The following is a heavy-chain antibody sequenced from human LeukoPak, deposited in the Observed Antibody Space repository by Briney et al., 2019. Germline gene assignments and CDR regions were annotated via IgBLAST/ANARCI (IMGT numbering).Heavy chain of an antibody. V-gene: IGHV4-39*07. CDR2: IYYSGST. CDR3: ARGGYYYDSSGYLRFDP. D-gene: IGHD3-22*01. J-gene: IGHJ5*02. CDR1: GGSISSSSYY. Sequence: SETLSLTCTVSGGSISSSSYYWGWIRQPPGKGLEWIGSIYYSGSTYYNPSLKSRVTISVDTSKNQFSLKLSSVTAADTAVYYCARGGYYYDSSGYLRFDPWGQGTLVTVSS.